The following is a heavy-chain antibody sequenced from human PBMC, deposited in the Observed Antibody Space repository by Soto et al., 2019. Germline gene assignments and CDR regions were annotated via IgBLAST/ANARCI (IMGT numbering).Heavy chain of an antibody. CDR3: ARQRRDFDY. Sequence: QVQLQESGPGLVKPSETLSLTCTVSGGSISGYYWSWIRQPPGKGLQWIGYIYSSGSTNYNPSLKSRVNISVDTSKNQFSLNLSSVTAADTAVYYCARQRRDFDYWGQGSLVTVSS. CDR1: GGSISGYY. V-gene: IGHV4-59*08. J-gene: IGHJ4*02. CDR2: IYSSGST.